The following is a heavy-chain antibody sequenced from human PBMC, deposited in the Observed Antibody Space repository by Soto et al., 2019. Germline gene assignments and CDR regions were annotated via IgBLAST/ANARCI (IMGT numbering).Heavy chain of an antibody. J-gene: IGHJ6*02. V-gene: IGHV3-15*01. CDR2: IKSKSDGETT. Sequence: GGSLRLSCAASGFTFREAWMSWVRQAPGKGLEWVGRIKSKSDGETTDYAAPVKGRFTISRDDSEKTLHLQMNSLKAEDSAIYYCVTAGPELYYYYYGMDVWGQGTTVTVSS. CDR3: VTAGPELYYYYYGMDV. CDR1: GFTFREAW. D-gene: IGHD1-7*01.